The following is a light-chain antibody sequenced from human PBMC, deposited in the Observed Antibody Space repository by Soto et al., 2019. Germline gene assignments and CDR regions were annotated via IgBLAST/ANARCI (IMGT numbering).Light chain of an antibody. CDR3: QQINDWPPQWT. J-gene: IGKJ1*01. V-gene: IGKV3-11*01. Sequence: EILMTQSPDTLSVSPGERSTLSCRASQSVSSNLAWYQQKPGQAPRILIYDASSRATGIPARFSGSGSGTDFTLTIRRLETEDFAVYYCQQINDWPPQWTLGTGKKVDIK. CDR2: DAS. CDR1: QSVSSN.